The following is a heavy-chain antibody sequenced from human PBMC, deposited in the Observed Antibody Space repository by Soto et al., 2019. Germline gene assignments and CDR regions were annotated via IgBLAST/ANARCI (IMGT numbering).Heavy chain of an antibody. D-gene: IGHD3-9*01. V-gene: IGHV1-18*01. CDR2: ISAYNGNT. J-gene: IGHJ3*02. Sequence: VKVSCKASGYTFTSYGISWVRQAPGQGLEWMGWISAYNGNTNYAQKLQGRVTMTTDTSTSTAYMELRSLRSDDTAVYYCARVIKYYDILTGYYTPGAFDIWGQGTMVTVSS. CDR1: GYTFTSYG. CDR3: ARVIKYYDILTGYYTPGAFDI.